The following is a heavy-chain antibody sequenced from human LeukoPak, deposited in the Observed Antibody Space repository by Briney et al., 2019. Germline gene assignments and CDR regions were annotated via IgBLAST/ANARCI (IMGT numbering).Heavy chain of an antibody. CDR1: GGSISSSSYY. CDR3: ATIKIAAAGKIFDY. Sequence: SETLSLTCTASGGSISSSSYYWGWIRQPPGKGLEWIGSIYYSGSTYYNPSLKSRVTISVDTSKNQFSLKLSSVTAADTAVYYCATIKIAAAGKIFDYWGQGTLVTVSS. J-gene: IGHJ4*02. V-gene: IGHV4-39*01. D-gene: IGHD6-13*01. CDR2: IYYSGST.